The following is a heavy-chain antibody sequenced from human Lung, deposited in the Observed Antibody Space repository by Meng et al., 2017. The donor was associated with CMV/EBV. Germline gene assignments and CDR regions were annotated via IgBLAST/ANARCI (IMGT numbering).Heavy chain of an antibody. CDR1: GFTFSSYW. Sequence: GGSXRLXXVASGFTFSSYWMHWVRQAPGKGLVWVSRIKSDGSSSAYADSVRGRFTISRDNAKNTLYLQMNSLRADDTAVYYCARENYRQYYYYGTDVWGQGXTVTVSS. CDR3: ARENYRQYYYYGTDV. D-gene: IGHD1-7*01. CDR2: IKSDGSSS. V-gene: IGHV3-74*01. J-gene: IGHJ6*02.